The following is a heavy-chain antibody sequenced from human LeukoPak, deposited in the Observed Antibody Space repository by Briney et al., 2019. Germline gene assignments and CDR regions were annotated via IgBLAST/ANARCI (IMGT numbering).Heavy chain of an antibody. CDR3: AKVRRGWELLNY. V-gene: IGHV3-30*18. CDR2: ISYDGSNK. CDR1: GFTFSSYS. Sequence: PGGSLRLSCAASGFTFSSYSMNWVRQAPGKGLEWVAVISYDGSNKYYADSVKGRFTISRDNSKNTLYLQMNSLRAEDTAVYYCAKVRRGWELLNYWGQGTLVTVSS. J-gene: IGHJ4*02. D-gene: IGHD1-26*01.